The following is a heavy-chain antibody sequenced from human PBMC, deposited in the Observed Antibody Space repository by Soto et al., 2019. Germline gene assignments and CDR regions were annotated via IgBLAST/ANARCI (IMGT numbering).Heavy chain of an antibody. J-gene: IGHJ4*02. CDR2: ISGYNGNT. D-gene: IGHD3-22*01. Sequence: ASVKVSCKASGYTFTNYGISWVRQAPGQGLEWMGWISGYNGNTNYAQNLQGRVTMTTDTSTSTAYMELRSLRSDDTAVYYCARDRGGGGYYGGYYFDYGGQGTLVTVSS. CDR1: GYTFTNYG. V-gene: IGHV1-18*01. CDR3: ARDRGGGGYYGGYYFDY.